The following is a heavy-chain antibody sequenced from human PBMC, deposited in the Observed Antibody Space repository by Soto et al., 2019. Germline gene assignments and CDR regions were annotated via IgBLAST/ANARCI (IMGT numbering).Heavy chain of an antibody. Sequence: VQLVESGGGLVQPGGSLKLSCAASGFTFSGSAMHWVRQTYGKGLEWVGRIRTKANDYATVYSASVKGRFTISRDDSKNTAYLQMSILRPEDTALYYCTPTVTLRGFDYWGQGTLVTVSS. CDR1: GFTFSGSA. V-gene: IGHV3-73*02. CDR3: TPTVTLRGFDY. CDR2: IRTKANDYAT. D-gene: IGHD4-17*01. J-gene: IGHJ4*02.